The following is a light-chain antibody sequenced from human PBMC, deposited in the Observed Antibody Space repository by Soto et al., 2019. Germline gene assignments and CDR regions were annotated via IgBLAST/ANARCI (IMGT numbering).Light chain of an antibody. J-gene: IGLJ1*01. CDR3: GAWDDSLSGLL. CDR2: RNN. Sequence: QSVLTQPPSASGTPGQRVTISCSGSSSNIGSNYVYWYQQLPGTAPKLLIYRNNQRPSGVPDRFSGSKSGTSASLDISGLQSEDEGDYDCGAWDDSLSGLLFGTGTKLTVL. CDR1: SSNIGSNY. V-gene: IGLV1-47*01.